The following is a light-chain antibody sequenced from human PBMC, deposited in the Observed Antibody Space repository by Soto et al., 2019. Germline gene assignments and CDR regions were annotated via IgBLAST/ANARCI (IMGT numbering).Light chain of an antibody. Sequence: QSALTQPASVSGSLGQSITISCTGTSSDVGGDNYVSWYQQHPGKDPKVVIFEVTKRPSGVYSRFSGSKSGNTASLTVSGLQAEDEGDYYCSSYTSSSTVLFGGGTKLTVL. J-gene: IGLJ2*01. CDR1: SSDVGGDNY. CDR2: EVT. V-gene: IGLV2-14*01. CDR3: SSYTSSSTVL.